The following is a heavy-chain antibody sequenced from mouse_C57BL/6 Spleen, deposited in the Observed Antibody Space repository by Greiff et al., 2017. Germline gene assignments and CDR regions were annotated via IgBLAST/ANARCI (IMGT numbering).Heavy chain of an antibody. D-gene: IGHD4-1*01. CDR3: ARKSWGYYAMDY. J-gene: IGHJ4*01. V-gene: IGHV1-80*01. Sequence: VQLQQSGAELAKPGASVKISCKASGYAFSSYCKNWVKQRPGKGLEWIGQIYPGDGDPNYNGKFKGKATLTADKSSSTAYMQLSSLTSEDSAVYCCARKSWGYYAMDYWGQGTSVTVSS. CDR2: IYPGDGDP. CDR1: GYAFSSYC.